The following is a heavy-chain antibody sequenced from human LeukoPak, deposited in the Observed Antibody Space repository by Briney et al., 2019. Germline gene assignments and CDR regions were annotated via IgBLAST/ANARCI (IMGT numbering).Heavy chain of an antibody. CDR2: ISYDGSNK. J-gene: IGHJ4*02. Sequence: GGSLRLSCAASGFTFSSYGMHWVRQAPGKGLEWVAVISYDGSNKYYADTVKGRFTISRDNSKNTLYLQMNSLRAEDTAVYYCAKTAFGESSSGYFDYWGQGTLVTVSS. V-gene: IGHV3-30*18. CDR3: AKTAFGESSSGYFDY. CDR1: GFTFSSYG. D-gene: IGHD3-10*01.